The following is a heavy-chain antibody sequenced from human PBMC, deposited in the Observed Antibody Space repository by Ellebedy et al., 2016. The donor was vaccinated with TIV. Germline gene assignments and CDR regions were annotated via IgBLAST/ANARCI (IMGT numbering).Heavy chain of an antibody. CDR3: ARGRSHIDV. J-gene: IGHJ6*03. Sequence: PGGSLRLSCAASGFIFSDFTMNWVRQAPGKGLEWVSSISISSRYMYYADSMKGRLTISRDNARNSLYLQMNSLRVDDTAVYYCARGRSHIDVWGTGTTVTVSS. CDR2: ISISSRYM. V-gene: IGHV3-21*01. CDR1: GFIFSDFT.